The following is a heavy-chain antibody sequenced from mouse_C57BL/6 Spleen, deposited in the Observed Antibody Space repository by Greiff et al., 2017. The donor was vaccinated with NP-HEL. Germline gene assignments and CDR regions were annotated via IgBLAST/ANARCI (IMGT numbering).Heavy chain of an antibody. CDR2: ISSGSSTI. Sequence: EVQGVESGGGLVKPGGSLKLSCAASGFTFSDYGMHWVRQAPEKGLEWVAYISSGSSTIYYADTVKGRFTISSDNAKNTLFLQMTSLRSEDTAMYYCARIYDGSSFGGFYFDHWGQGTTLTVSS. D-gene: IGHD1-1*01. CDR1: GFTFSDYG. V-gene: IGHV5-17*01. J-gene: IGHJ2*01. CDR3: ARIYDGSSFGGFYFDH.